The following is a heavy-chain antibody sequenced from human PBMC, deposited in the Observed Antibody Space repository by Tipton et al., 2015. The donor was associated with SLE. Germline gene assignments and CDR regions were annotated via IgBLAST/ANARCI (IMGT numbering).Heavy chain of an antibody. V-gene: IGHV3-33*08. CDR2: IWYDGSNK. CDR3: AANLEWLPPEY. J-gene: IGHJ4*02. Sequence: SLRLSCAASGFTFSSYGMHWVRQGPGKGLEWVAIIWYDGSNKYYADSVKGRFTISRDNSKNTLYLQTNSLRAEDTAVYYCAANLEWLPPEYWGQGTLVTVSS. D-gene: IGHD3-3*01. CDR1: GFTFSSYG.